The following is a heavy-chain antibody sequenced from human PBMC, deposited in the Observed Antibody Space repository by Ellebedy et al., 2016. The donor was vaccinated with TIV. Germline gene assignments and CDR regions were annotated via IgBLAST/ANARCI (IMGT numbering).Heavy chain of an antibody. CDR2: ISGSGGST. V-gene: IGHV3-23*01. CDR3: TQNYYGSGADY. Sequence: GESLKISXAASGFTFSSYAMSWVRQAPGKGLEWVSAISGSGGSTYYADSVKGRFTISRDNSKNTLYLQMNSLRAEDTAVYYCTQNYYGSGADYWGQGTLVTVSS. D-gene: IGHD3-10*01. CDR1: GFTFSSYA. J-gene: IGHJ4*02.